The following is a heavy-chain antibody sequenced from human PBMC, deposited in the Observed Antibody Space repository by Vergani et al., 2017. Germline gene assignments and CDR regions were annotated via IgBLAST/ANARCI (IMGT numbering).Heavy chain of an antibody. V-gene: IGHV3-9*02. CDR2: ISWNSNSI. Sequence: EVQLEESGGGLVLPGRSLRLSCVASGLTSAGYAMHWFRQAPGKGLEWVSGISWNSNSIGYADSVKGRFTISRDNAKNSLYLQMNSLRAEDTALYYCAKDLGTSSGGGWFDPWGQGTLVTVSS. D-gene: IGHD6-6*01. CDR1: GLTSAGYA. J-gene: IGHJ5*02. CDR3: AKDLGTSSGGGWFDP.